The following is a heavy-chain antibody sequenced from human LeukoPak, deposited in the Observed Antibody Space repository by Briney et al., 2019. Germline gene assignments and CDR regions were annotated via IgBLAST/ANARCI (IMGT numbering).Heavy chain of an antibody. Sequence: ASVKVSCTASGYTFTSYYMHWVRQAPGQGLEWMGIINPSGGSTSYAQKFQGRVTMTRDTSTSTVYMELSSLRSEDTAVYYCARGKNHIVVVPAAIRGWFDPWGQGTLVTVSS. CDR3: ARGKNHIVVVPAAIRGWFDP. CDR1: GYTFTSYY. J-gene: IGHJ5*02. CDR2: INPSGGST. D-gene: IGHD2-2*02. V-gene: IGHV1-46*01.